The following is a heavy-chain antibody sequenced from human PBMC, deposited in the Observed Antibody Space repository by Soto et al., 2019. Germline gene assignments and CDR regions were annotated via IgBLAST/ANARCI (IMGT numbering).Heavy chain of an antibody. J-gene: IGHJ4*02. Sequence: QVQLQESGPGLVKASQTLSLICSVSGESISSGGYYWSWIRHHPGKGLEWIGYIYDSESAYSNPSLKSRVTISMDTSNNHFAMKLSAVAAADTAVYYCARASSSSSAADYWGQGTLITVSS. D-gene: IGHD6-6*01. V-gene: IGHV4-31*03. CDR3: ARASSSSSAADY. CDR1: GESISSGGYY. CDR2: IYDSESA.